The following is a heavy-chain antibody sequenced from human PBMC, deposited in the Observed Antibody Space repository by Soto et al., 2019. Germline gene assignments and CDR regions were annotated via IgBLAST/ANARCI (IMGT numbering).Heavy chain of an antibody. CDR3: ARGSAAAGTAFDY. CDR1: GYTFTSYA. V-gene: IGHV1-8*01. D-gene: IGHD6-13*01. Sequence: ASVKFSCKASGYTFTSYAINWVRQATGQGLEWMGWMNPNSGNTGYAQKFQGRVTMTRNTSISTAYMELSSLRSEDTAVYYCARGSAAAGTAFDYWGQGTLVTVSS. CDR2: MNPNSGNT. J-gene: IGHJ4*02.